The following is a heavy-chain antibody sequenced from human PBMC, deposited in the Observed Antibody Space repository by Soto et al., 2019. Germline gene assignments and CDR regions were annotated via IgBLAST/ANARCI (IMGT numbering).Heavy chain of an antibody. D-gene: IGHD5-12*01. CDR2: IYPGDSDT. CDR1: GYSFTNHW. Sequence: GESLKISCQGSGYSFTNHWIGWVRQMPGKRLELMGIIYPGDSDTRYSPSFQDQVTISVDKSISTAYLQWSSLKASDNAIYFCARHRNSGYGHPTFDFWGQGNPVTVSS. CDR3: ARHRNSGYGHPTFDF. V-gene: IGHV5-51*01. J-gene: IGHJ4*02.